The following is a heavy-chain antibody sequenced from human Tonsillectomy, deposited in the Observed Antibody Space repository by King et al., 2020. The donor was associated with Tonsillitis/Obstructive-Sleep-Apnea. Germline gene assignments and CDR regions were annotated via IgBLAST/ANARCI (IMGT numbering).Heavy chain of an antibody. CDR1: VFTFSSYS. D-gene: IGHD4-17*01. CDR2: ISSSSSTI. V-gene: IGHV3-48*02. CDR3: ARDDGREEDYGDYIGAFDI. Sequence: VQLVESGGGLVQPGGSLRLSCAASVFTFSSYSMNWVRQAPGKGLEWVSYISSSSSTIYYADSGKGRFTISRDNAKNSLYLQMNSLRDEDTVVYYCARDDGREEDYGDYIGAFDIWGQGTMVTVSS. J-gene: IGHJ3*02.